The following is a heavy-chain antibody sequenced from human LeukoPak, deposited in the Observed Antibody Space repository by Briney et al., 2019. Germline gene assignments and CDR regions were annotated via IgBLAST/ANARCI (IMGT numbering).Heavy chain of an antibody. CDR3: AKDSYGSGSYYRYFDY. V-gene: IGHV3-30*02. CDR1: GFTFSSYG. J-gene: IGHJ4*02. CDR2: IRNEGRKK. D-gene: IGHD3-10*01. Sequence: GRSLRLSCAASGFTFSSYGMHWVRQAPGKGLEWVALIRNEGRKKYYADSVKGRLTISRDNSKNTLYLQMNTLRAEDTAVYYCAKDSYGSGSYYRYFDYWVQGTLVTVSS.